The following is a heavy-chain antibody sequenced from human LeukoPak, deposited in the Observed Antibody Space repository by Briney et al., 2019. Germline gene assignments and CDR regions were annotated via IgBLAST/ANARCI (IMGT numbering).Heavy chain of an antibody. CDR2: IYPGDSDA. CDR1: GYSFTSYW. D-gene: IGHD6-19*01. CDR3: ARRGHIAVAGGDY. J-gene: IGHJ4*02. V-gene: IGHV5-51*01. Sequence: GESLKIYCEGSGYSFTSYWSGWVRQMPGKGLEWMGIIYPGDSDARYSPSFQGQVTISADKSISTAYLQWSSLKASDTAMYYCARRGHIAVAGGDYWGQGTLVTVSS.